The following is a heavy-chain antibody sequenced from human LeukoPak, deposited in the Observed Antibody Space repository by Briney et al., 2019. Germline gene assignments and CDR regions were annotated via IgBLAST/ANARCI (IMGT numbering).Heavy chain of an antibody. CDR2: ISGSGSST. Sequence: GGSLRLSCAASGLTFSSYAMSWVRQAPGKGLEWVSAISGSGSSTYYADSVRGRFTISRDNSKNTLYLQMNSLRAEDTAVYYCAKAGAAVATKDYWGQGTLVTVSS. J-gene: IGHJ4*02. CDR1: GLTFSSYA. D-gene: IGHD6-19*01. CDR3: AKAGAAVATKDY. V-gene: IGHV3-23*01.